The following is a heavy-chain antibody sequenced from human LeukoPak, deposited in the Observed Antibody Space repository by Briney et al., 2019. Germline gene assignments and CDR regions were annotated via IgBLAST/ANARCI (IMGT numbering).Heavy chain of an antibody. CDR3: AKGDYYDSSGCWDY. J-gene: IGHJ4*02. D-gene: IGHD3-22*01. Sequence: PGGSLRLSCAASGFTFSSYAMSWVRQAPGKGLEWVSAISGSGGSTYYADSVKGRFTISRDNSKNTLYMQMNSLRAEDTAVYYCAKGDYYDSSGCWDYWGQGTLVTVSS. V-gene: IGHV3-23*01. CDR1: GFTFSSYA. CDR2: ISGSGGST.